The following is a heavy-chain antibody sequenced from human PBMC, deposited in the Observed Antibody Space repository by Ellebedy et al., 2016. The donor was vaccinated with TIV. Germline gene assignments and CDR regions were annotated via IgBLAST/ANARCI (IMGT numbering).Heavy chain of an antibody. CDR2: IKQDGSEK. CDR3: ARCQYHLPKPYEYYYYMDV. D-gene: IGHD5-12*01. V-gene: IGHV3-7*01. J-gene: IGHJ6*03. CDR1: SSSSYY. Sequence: SSSSYYWGWIRQPPGKGLEWLANIKQDGSEKYYADSVKGRFTTSRDNARKTLYLQMNNLRAEDTAVYYCARCQYHLPKPYEYYYYMDVWGKGTTVTVSS.